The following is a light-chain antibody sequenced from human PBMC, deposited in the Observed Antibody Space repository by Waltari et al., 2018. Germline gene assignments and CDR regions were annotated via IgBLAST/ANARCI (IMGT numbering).Light chain of an antibody. V-gene: IGKV1-5*03. J-gene: IGKJ4*01. CDR3: QQYNSYPLT. CDR1: QRISK. CDR2: KAA. Sequence: DIQMTQSPCTRSASVGDRATIPCRASQRISKLAWYQQKPGNAPNLLIYKAATLQSWVPSSSSGSGYGTEFTLTISSLQPDDFASYYCQQYNSYPLTFGGGTKVEIK.